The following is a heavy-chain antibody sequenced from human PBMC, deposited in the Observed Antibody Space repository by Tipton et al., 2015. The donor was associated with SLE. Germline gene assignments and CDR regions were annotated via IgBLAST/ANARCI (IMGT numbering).Heavy chain of an antibody. CDR2: IYFPGRT. D-gene: IGHD6-13*01. CDR1: GDSITRSSFY. CDR3: ARDFRAVAGRFFYYYMDV. V-gene: IGHV4-39*07. Sequence: TLSLTCTVSGDSITRSSFYWGWIRQPPGKGLEWIGRIYFPGRTYYNPSVTSRVTIALDTSKNEFSLEMTSVTTADTGVYYCARDFRAVAGRFFYYYMDVWGKGTTVTV. J-gene: IGHJ6*03.